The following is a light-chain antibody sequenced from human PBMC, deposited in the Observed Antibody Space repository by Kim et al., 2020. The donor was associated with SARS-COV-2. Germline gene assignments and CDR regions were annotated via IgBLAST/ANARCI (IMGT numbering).Light chain of an antibody. J-gene: IGKJ2*02. Sequence: LSPGERATLSCRASQSVSSNSLSWYQQKPGQAPRLVIFDASTRASGIPDRFSGSKSGTDFTLPISRLEPEDFAVYYCQQYDSSPCTFGQGTKLEI. CDR2: DAS. V-gene: IGKV3-20*01. CDR1: QSVSSNS. CDR3: QQYDSSPCT.